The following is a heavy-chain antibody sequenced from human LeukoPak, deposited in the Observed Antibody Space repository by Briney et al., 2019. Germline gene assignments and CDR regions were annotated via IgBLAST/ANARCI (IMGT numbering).Heavy chain of an antibody. Sequence: GGSLRLSCAASGFTFSSYGMSWVRQAPGKGLEWVSAISGSGGSTYYADSVKGRFTISRDNSKNTLYLQMNSLRAEDTAVHYCAKDLYPYGSGSYNWFDPWGQGTLVTVSS. CDR1: GFTFSSYG. V-gene: IGHV3-23*01. CDR2: ISGSGGST. D-gene: IGHD3-10*01. CDR3: AKDLYPYGSGSYNWFDP. J-gene: IGHJ5*02.